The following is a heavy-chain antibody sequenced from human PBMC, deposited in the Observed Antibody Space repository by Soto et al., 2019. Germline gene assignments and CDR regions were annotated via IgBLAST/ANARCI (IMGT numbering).Heavy chain of an antibody. V-gene: IGHV3-7*01. Sequence: PGGSLRLSCASSGFTFSNFCMSWVRQALGKALEWVDKIKEDGSEKNDVDSVKGQFTISRDNDKNSLYLQMNSLRAEDTAVYYCARERYYYGSGDYWGQGSLVTVPS. J-gene: IGHJ4*02. CDR1: GFTFSNFC. CDR2: IKEDGSEK. CDR3: ARERYYYGSGDY. D-gene: IGHD3-10*01.